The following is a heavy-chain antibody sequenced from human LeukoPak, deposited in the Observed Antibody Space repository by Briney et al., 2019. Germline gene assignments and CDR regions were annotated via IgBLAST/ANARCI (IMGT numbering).Heavy chain of an antibody. J-gene: IGHJ4*02. Sequence: ASVKVSCKASGYTFTGYYMHWVRQAPGQGLEWMGRINPNSGSTNYAQKFQGRVTMTRDTSISTAYMELSRLRSYDTAVYYCAREFSDILPGYHSWDYWGQGTLVTVS. V-gene: IGHV1-2*06. D-gene: IGHD3-9*01. CDR1: GYTFTGYY. CDR2: INPNSGST. CDR3: AREFSDILPGYHSWDY.